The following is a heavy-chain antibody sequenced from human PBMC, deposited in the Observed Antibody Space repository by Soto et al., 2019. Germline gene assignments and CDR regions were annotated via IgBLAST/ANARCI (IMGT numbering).Heavy chain of an antibody. J-gene: IGHJ5*02. CDR1: GGTFSSYA. CDR3: ARDGLVGGRPDNWFDP. V-gene: IGHV1-69*01. Sequence: QVQLVQSGAEVKKPGSSVKVSCKASGGTFSSYAISWVRQAPGQGLEWMGGIIPIFGTANYAQKFQGRVTITAAESTSTAYMELSSLRSEDTAVYYCARDGLVGGRPDNWFDPWGQGTLVTVSS. CDR2: IIPIFGTA. D-gene: IGHD1-26*01.